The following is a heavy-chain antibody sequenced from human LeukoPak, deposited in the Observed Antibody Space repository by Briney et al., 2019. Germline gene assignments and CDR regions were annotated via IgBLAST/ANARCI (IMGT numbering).Heavy chain of an antibody. CDR1: GGTFSDFA. V-gene: IGHV1-69*05. Sequence: ASVKVSCKTSGGTFSDFAFSWVRQAPGQGLEWMGRIIPTFGATSYAQNFQGRVSITTDESTSTAYMELSSLRSEDTAVYYCARGYCSGDSCFHDAFDIWGQGTMVTVSS. J-gene: IGHJ3*02. CDR2: IIPTFGAT. D-gene: IGHD2-15*01. CDR3: ARGYCSGDSCFHDAFDI.